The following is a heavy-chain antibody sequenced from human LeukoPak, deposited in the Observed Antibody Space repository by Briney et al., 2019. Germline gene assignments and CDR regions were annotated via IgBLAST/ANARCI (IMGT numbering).Heavy chain of an antibody. CDR2: MYHSGST. J-gene: IGHJ4*02. D-gene: IGHD5-18*01. Sequence: PSETLSLTCAVSGGSISGSYWWSWVRQPPGKGLEWIGEMYHSGSTNYNPSLKSRVTISLDNSKNQLSLKLSSVTAADTAVYYCARGRGYSYGLDYWGQGTLVTVSS. CDR1: GGSISGSYW. CDR3: ARGRGYSYGLDY. V-gene: IGHV4-4*02.